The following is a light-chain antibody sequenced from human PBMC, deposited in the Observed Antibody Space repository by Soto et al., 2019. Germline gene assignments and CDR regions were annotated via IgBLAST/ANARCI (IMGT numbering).Light chain of an antibody. CDR3: QQYNNWPWT. V-gene: IGKV3-15*01. Sequence: ELVMTHSPATLSVSARGGATLSCRASQSISDTIAWYQQKPGQAPRLLIYGASARATGFPARFSGSGSGTDFTLTISSLQSEDFAVYYCQQYNNWPWTFGQGTKV. CDR2: GAS. J-gene: IGKJ1*01. CDR1: QSISDT.